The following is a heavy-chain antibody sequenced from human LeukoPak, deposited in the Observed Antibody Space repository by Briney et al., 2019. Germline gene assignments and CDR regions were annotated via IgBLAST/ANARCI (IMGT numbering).Heavy chain of an antibody. CDR1: GYTFTSYG. CDR2: ISAYNGNT. V-gene: IGHV1-18*01. D-gene: IGHD6-19*01. J-gene: IGHJ6*02. Sequence: GASVKVSCKASGYTFTSYGISWVRQAPGQGLEWMGWISAYNGNTNYAQKLQGRVTMTTDTSTSTAYMELRSLRSDDTAVYYCARVLSAVADYYYYYYGMDVWGQGTTVTVSS. CDR3: ARVLSAVADYYYYYYGMDV.